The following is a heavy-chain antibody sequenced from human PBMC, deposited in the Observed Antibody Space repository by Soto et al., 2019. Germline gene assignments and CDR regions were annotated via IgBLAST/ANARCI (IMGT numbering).Heavy chain of an antibody. CDR1: GYDFTTYG. CDR3: ARGSYGDY. Sequence: QVHLVQSGAEVKKPGASVKVSCKGSGYDFTTYGITWVRQAPGQGLEWMAWISAHNGNTDYAQKIQGRVTVTRDTSRSTAYMELRGLRSDDPAVSYWARGSYGDYWGQGALVTVSS. CDR2: ISAHNGNT. J-gene: IGHJ4*02. V-gene: IGHV1-18*01. D-gene: IGHD1-26*01.